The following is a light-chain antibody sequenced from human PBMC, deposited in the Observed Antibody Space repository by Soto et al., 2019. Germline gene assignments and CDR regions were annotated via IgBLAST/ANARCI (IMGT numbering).Light chain of an antibody. CDR3: QQYGSSGT. CDR1: QSVSSN. J-gene: IGKJ1*01. CDR2: GAS. Sequence: ERVMTEAPATLSVSPGERATLSCRASQSVSSNLAWYQQKPGQAPRLLIYGASTRATGIPARFSGSGSGTEFTLTISSLQSEDFAVYYCQQYGSSGTFGQGTKVDI. V-gene: IGKV3-15*01.